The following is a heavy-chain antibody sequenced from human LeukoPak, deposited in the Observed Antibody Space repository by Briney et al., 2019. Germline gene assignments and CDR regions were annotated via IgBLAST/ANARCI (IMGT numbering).Heavy chain of an antibody. Sequence: GGSLRLSCAASGFTFSSYAMSWVRQAPGKGLEWVSASGSGGSTYYADSVKGRFTISRDNSKSTLYLQMNSLRAEDTAVYYCAKGVLLYSSSWYDYWGQGTLVTVSS. CDR1: GFTFSSYA. CDR2: SGSGGST. D-gene: IGHD6-13*01. V-gene: IGHV3-23*01. J-gene: IGHJ4*02. CDR3: AKGVLLYSSSWYDY.